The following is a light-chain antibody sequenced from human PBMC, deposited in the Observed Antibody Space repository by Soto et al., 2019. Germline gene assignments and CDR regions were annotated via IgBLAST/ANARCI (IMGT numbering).Light chain of an antibody. CDR3: CSYAGSYRYV. V-gene: IGLV2-11*01. CDR2: DVS. Sequence: LTQPRSVSGSPGQSVTISCTGTSSDVGGYNYVSWYQQHPGKAPKLMIYDVSKRPSGVPDRFSGSKSGNTASLTISGLQAEDEADYYCCSYAGSYRYVFGTGTKVTVL. CDR1: SSDVGGYNY. J-gene: IGLJ1*01.